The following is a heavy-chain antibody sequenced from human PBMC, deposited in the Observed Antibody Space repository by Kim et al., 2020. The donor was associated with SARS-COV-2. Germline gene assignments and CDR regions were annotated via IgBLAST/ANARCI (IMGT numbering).Heavy chain of an antibody. Sequence: GGSLRLSCAASGFTFSSYSMNWVRQAPGKGLEWVSSISSSSSYIYYADSVKGRFTISRDNAKNSLYLQMNSLRAEDTAVYYCARKRGYSGYDDYWGQGTLVTVSS. CDR1: GFTFSSYS. CDR3: ARKRGYSGYDDY. V-gene: IGHV3-21*01. D-gene: IGHD5-12*01. CDR2: ISSSSSYI. J-gene: IGHJ4*02.